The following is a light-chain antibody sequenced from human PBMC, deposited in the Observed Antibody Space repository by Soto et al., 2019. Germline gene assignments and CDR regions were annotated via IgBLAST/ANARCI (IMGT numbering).Light chain of an antibody. Sequence: EIVLTQSPATLSLSPGERATLSCRASQSVSSYLACYQQKPGQAPRLLIYDASNRATGIPARFSGSGSGTDFALTISSLEPEDFAVYYCQQRSNWPPRLTFGGGTKVEIK. J-gene: IGKJ4*01. CDR1: QSVSSY. CDR2: DAS. CDR3: QQRSNWPPRLT. V-gene: IGKV3-11*01.